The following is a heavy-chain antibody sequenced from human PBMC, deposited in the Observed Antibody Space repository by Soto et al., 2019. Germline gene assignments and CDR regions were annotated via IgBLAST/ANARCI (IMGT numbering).Heavy chain of an antibody. V-gene: IGHV4-34*01. CDR1: GGSFSGYY. D-gene: IGHD6-19*01. CDR2: INHRGST. CDR3: ARGRAVAGNLYYYYYGMDV. J-gene: IGHJ6*02. Sequence: SETLSLTCAVYGGSFSGYYWSWIRQPPGKGWEWIGEINHRGSTNYNPALKSRVTISVDTSKNQFSLKLSSVTAADTAVYYCARGRAVAGNLYYYYYGMDVWGQGTTVTVS.